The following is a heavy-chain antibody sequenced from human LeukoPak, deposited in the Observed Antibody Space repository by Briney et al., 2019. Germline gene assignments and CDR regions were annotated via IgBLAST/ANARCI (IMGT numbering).Heavy chain of an antibody. D-gene: IGHD6-13*01. CDR2: INSDDSRT. CDR1: GFTFSAFW. J-gene: IGHJ4*02. V-gene: IGHV3-74*01. Sequence: GGSLRLSCAASGFTFSAFWMHWVRQAPGKGLVWVSRINSDDSRTTYADSVKGRFTISRDNAKNTLYLQMNSLRAEDTALYYCAKAAAAPGFDFWGQGTLVTVSS. CDR3: AKAAAAPGFDF.